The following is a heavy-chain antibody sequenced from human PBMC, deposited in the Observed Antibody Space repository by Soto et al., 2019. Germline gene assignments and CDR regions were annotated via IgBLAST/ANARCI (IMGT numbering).Heavy chain of an antibody. Sequence: SEPLSLTCTVSGGSISSYYWSWIRQPPGKGLEWIGYIYYSGSTNYNPSLKSRVTISVDTSKNQFSLKLSSVTAADTAVYYCARRTYYYDSSGYLLYYFDYWGQGTLVTVS. CDR2: IYYSGST. V-gene: IGHV4-59*01. D-gene: IGHD3-22*01. CDR3: ARRTYYYDSSGYLLYYFDY. J-gene: IGHJ4*02. CDR1: GGSISSYY.